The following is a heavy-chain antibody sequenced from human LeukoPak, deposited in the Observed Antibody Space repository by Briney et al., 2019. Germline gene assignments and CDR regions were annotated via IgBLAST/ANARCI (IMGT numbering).Heavy chain of an antibody. D-gene: IGHD1-26*01. Sequence: ASVKVSCKASGYTFTSYDISWVRRAPGQGLEWMGWISGYSGNANYAQKLQGRVTMTTDTSTSTAYMELRSLRSDDTAVYYCARRLWELRFDPWGQGTLVTVAS. CDR2: ISGYSGNA. CDR1: GYTFTSYD. CDR3: ARRLWELRFDP. J-gene: IGHJ5*02. V-gene: IGHV1-18*01.